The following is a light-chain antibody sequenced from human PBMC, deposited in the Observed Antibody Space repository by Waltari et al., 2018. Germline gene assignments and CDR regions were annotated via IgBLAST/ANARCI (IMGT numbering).Light chain of an antibody. CDR3: LQHNSYPWT. CDR2: AAS. J-gene: IGKJ1*01. CDR1: QGISNY. V-gene: IGKV1-17*03. Sequence: IQMTQSPSAMSASVGDRVTITCRASQGISNYLAWFKQKPGTVPKRLIYAASSVQSGVPSRFSGSGSGTEFTLTISSLHPEDFATYYCLQHNSYPWTFGQGTKVEIK.